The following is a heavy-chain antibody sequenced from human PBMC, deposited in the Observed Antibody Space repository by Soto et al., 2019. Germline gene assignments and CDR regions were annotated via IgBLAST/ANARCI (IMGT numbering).Heavy chain of an antibody. Sequence: QVQLVQSGAEVKKPGASVKVSCKASGYTFTNYDINWVRQAPGQGLEWVGRMNPNSGKTDYAQKFQGRVTMTRNTSISTAYMELSSLRYEDTAVYYCSPWDRRCWYTGFIWGQGTLVTVSS. CDR3: SPWDRRCWYTGFI. J-gene: IGHJ4*02. D-gene: IGHD6-13*01. CDR1: GYTFTNYD. CDR2: MNPNSGKT. V-gene: IGHV1-8*01.